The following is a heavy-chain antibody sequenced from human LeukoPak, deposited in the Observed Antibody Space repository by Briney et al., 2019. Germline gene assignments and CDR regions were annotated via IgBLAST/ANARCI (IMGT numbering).Heavy chain of an antibody. D-gene: IGHD1-26*01. CDR2: IYYSGST. J-gene: IGHJ5*02. CDR3: ARHGSRGWELRPNWFDP. Sequence: PSETLSLTCIVSGGSISSSSYYWGWIRQPPGKGLEWIGSIYYSGSTYYNPSLKSRVTISVDTSKNQFSLKLSSVTAADTAVYYCARHGSRGWELRPNWFDPWGQGTLVTVSS. V-gene: IGHV4-39*01. CDR1: GGSISSSSYY.